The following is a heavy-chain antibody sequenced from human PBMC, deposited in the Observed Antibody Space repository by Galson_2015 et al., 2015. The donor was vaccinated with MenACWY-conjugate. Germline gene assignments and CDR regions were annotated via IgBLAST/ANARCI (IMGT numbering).Heavy chain of an antibody. CDR1: GFTFSNYS. CDR2: ISSSSTK. J-gene: IGHJ5*02. D-gene: IGHD2-2*01. Sequence: SLRLSCAVSGFTFSNYSMNWVRQTPGKGLEWVSYISSSSTKYYADSVKGRFTISRDNAKNSLYLQMNSLRAEDTAVYYCATYCISTSCYSKFDPWGQGTLVTVSS. V-gene: IGHV3-48*01. CDR3: ATYCISTSCYSKFDP.